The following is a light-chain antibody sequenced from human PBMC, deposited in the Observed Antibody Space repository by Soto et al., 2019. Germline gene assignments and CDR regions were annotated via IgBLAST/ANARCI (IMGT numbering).Light chain of an antibody. J-gene: IGKJ4*01. V-gene: IGKV1-39*01. CDR1: QRITRH. Sequence: DLPMTQSPSSLSASVGDRVTITCRASQRITRHLNWYQQKPGQAPQLLIYAASSLQSGVPSRFSGSGYGTDFTLTISSLQPEDVATYYCQQSYSTPPLTFGGGTKVE. CDR2: AAS. CDR3: QQSYSTPPLT.